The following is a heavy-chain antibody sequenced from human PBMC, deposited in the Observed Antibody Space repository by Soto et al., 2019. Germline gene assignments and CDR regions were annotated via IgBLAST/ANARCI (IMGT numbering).Heavy chain of an antibody. CDR2: IYYSGST. V-gene: IGHV4-39*01. Sequence: SETLSLTCTVSGGSISSSSYYWGWIRQPPGKGLEWIGSIYYSGSTYYNPSLKSRVTISVDTSKNQFSLKLSSVTAADTVVYYCASHLTDYGRLFDYWGQGTLVTVSS. CDR1: GGSISSSSYY. D-gene: IGHD4-17*01. CDR3: ASHLTDYGRLFDY. J-gene: IGHJ4*02.